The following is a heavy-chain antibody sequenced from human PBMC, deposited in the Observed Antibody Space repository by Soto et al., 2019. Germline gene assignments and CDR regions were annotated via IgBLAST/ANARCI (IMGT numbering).Heavy chain of an antibody. CDR2: ISAYNGNT. D-gene: IGHD4-17*01. CDR3: ARAPAYGDYLYYYYMDV. CDR1: GYTFTSYG. V-gene: IGHV1-18*01. Sequence: ASVKVSCKASGYTFTSYGISWVRQAPGQGLEWIGWISAYNGNTNYAQKLQGRVTMTTDTSTSTAYMELRSLRSDDTAVYYCARAPAYGDYLYYYYMDVWGKGTTVTVSS. J-gene: IGHJ6*03.